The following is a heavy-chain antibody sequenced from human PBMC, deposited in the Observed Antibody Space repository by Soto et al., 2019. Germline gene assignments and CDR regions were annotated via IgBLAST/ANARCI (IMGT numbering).Heavy chain of an antibody. J-gene: IGHJ4*02. CDR1: GGSMNDHY. CDR3: AKDRGYSYGYFDY. CDR2: IYYGGST. Sequence: SETLSLTCTVSGGSMNDHYWSWIRQPPGKGLEWLGYIYYGGSTDYNPSLKGRVAISIDNSKNTLYLQMNSLRAEDTAVYYCAKDRGYSYGYFDYWGQGTLVTVSS. D-gene: IGHD5-18*01. V-gene: IGHV4-59*11.